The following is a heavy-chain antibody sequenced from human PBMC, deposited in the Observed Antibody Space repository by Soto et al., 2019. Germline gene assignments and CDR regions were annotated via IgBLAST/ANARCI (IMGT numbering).Heavy chain of an antibody. CDR3: ARLSITMVRGVHYYYGMDV. CDR2: ISAYNGNT. CDR1: DYTFTSYG. D-gene: IGHD3-10*01. Sequence: ASVKVSCKASDYTFTSYGISWVRQAPGQGLEWMGWISAYNGNTNYAQKLQGRVTMTTDTSTSTAYMELRSLRSDDTAVYYCARLSITMVRGVHYYYGMDVWGQGTTVTVSS. J-gene: IGHJ6*02. V-gene: IGHV1-18*01.